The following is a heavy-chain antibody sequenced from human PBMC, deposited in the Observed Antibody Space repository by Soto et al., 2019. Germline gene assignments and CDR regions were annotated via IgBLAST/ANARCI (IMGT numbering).Heavy chain of an antibody. CDR3: ACLGGGGE. CDR2: ISSESETI. J-gene: IGHJ4*02. CDR1: GFTFSAHT. V-gene: IGHV3-48*01. Sequence: EVQLVESGGGLVQPGGSLRLSCAASGFTFSAHTMNWVRQAPGKGLEWISYISSESETIYYADSVKGRFTISRDNAKNPLFLQKNSRGAEDTAVYYCACLGGGGEWGQGTLVTVSS. D-gene: IGHD3-16*01.